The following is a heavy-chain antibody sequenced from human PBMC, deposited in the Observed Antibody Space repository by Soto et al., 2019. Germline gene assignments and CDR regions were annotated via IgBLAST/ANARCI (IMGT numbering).Heavy chain of an antibody. J-gene: IGHJ4*02. V-gene: IGHV1-46*01. Sequence: QVQLVQSGAEVKNPGASVKISCTASGYNFINNYIYWVRQAPGQGLEYMGIIYPSGGNTKYAQKFQDRVTMTRDTYTNTVYLELTSLRFDDTAMYYCAKEGAEWGQGTLVTVSS. CDR3: AKEGAE. CDR2: IYPSGGNT. CDR1: GYNFINNY.